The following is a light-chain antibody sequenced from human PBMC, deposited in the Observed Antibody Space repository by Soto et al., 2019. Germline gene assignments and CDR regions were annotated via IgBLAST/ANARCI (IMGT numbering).Light chain of an antibody. V-gene: IGKV3-20*01. CDR1: QSVSSSY. CDR3: RQCGSSPLT. J-gene: IGKJ1*01. CDR2: GAS. Sequence: EIVLTQSPGTLSLSPGDRATLSCRASQSVSSSYLAWYQQKPGQSPSLLNYGASRRATGIPDRFSGSGSGTEFTLTISSLEPQDFAVDSCRQCGSSPLTFGQGTKVEIK.